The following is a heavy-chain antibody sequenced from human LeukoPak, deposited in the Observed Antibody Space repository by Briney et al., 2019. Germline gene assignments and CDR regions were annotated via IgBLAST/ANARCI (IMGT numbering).Heavy chain of an antibody. CDR3: VCLGLGGLSLD. CDR2: IYSGGST. D-gene: IGHD3-16*01. CDR1: GFTVSSNY. Sequence: QPGGSLRLSCAASGFTVSSNYMSWVRQAPGKGLEWVSVIYSGGSTDYADSVKGRFTISRDNAKNTLYLQMNSLRVEDTAVYYCVCLGLGGLSLDWGQGTLVTVSS. J-gene: IGHJ4*02. V-gene: IGHV3-66*01.